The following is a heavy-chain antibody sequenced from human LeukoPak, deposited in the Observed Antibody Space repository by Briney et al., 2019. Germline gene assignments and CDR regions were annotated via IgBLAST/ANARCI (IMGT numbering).Heavy chain of an antibody. J-gene: IGHJ3*02. D-gene: IGHD6-6*01. Sequence: GGSLRLSCAASGFTSSSYSMNWVRQAPGKGLEWVSSISSGSTYMYYADSVKGRFTISRDNAQNSMYLQMNSLRAEDTAVYYCGRVGGRSKAAKGDAFDIWGQGTMVTVSS. CDR3: GRVGGRSKAAKGDAFDI. V-gene: IGHV3-21*01. CDR1: GFTSSSYS. CDR2: ISSGSTYM.